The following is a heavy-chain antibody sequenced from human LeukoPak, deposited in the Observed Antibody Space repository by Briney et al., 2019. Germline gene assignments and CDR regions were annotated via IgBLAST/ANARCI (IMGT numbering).Heavy chain of an antibody. J-gene: IGHJ4*02. Sequence: GASVKVSCKASGYTFTSYGISWVRQAPGQGLEWMGWISAYNGNTNYAQKLQGRVTMTTDTSTSTAYMELSSLRSEDTAVYYCAREGYYDSSGYYNDYWGQGTLVTVSS. D-gene: IGHD3-22*01. CDR2: ISAYNGNT. CDR3: AREGYYDSSGYYNDY. V-gene: IGHV1-18*01. CDR1: GYTFTSYG.